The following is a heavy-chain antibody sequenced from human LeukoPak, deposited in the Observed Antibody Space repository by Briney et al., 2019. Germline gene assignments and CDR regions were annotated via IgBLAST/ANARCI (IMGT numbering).Heavy chain of an antibody. CDR1: GGSISHLC. CDR3: ARVTTATPVDFDD. D-gene: IGHD4-17*01. Sequence: SETQSLICAVSGGSISHLCWSWIRQPPGNGVEWIGYIYYSGSTNYNPSLNSRVSISVDTSGNQFSLKLRSVTAADTAMYFCARVTTATPVDFDDWGQGILVTVSS. CDR2: IYYSGST. J-gene: IGHJ4*02. V-gene: IGHV4-59*11.